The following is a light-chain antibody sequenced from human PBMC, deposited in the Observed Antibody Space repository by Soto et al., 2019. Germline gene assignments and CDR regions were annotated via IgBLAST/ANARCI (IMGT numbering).Light chain of an antibody. CDR2: YAS. CDR1: QSVSSY. V-gene: IGKV3-11*01. CDR3: QQRSYWPLIT. J-gene: IGKJ5*01. Sequence: GCTKTPDTLSLSPGERATLSFRASQSVSSYLAWYQQKPGQAPRLLIYYASNRAAGIPARFSGSGSGTDFTLTISSLEPEDFAVYYCQQRSYWPLITSGQRTRPAVK.